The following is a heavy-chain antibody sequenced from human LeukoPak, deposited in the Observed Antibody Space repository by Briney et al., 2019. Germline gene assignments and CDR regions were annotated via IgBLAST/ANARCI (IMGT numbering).Heavy chain of an antibody. V-gene: IGHV4-59*01. J-gene: IGHJ5*02. D-gene: IGHD2-15*01. CDR3: ARAGAVAATPGANWLDP. CDR2: IYYSGST. CDR1: GGSISSYY. Sequence: SETLSLTCTVSGGSISSYYWSWIRQPPGKGLEWIGYIYYSGSTNYNPSLKSRVTISVDTSKNQFSLKLSSVTAADTAVYYCARAGAVAATPGANWLDPWGQGTLVTVSS.